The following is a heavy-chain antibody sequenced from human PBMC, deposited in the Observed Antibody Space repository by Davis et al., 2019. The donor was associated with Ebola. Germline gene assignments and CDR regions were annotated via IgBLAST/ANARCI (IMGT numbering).Heavy chain of an antibody. Sequence: ASLNISCAASGFTFSSYDMHWVRQATGKGLEWVSAIGTAGDTYYPGSVKGRFTTSRENAKNSLYLQMNSLRAEDTAVYYCERVLRAYNRYYGMDVWGQGTTVTVSS. CDR3: ERVLRAYNRYYGMDV. J-gene: IGHJ6*02. D-gene: IGHD1-14*01. CDR1: GFTFSSYD. CDR2: IGTAGDT. V-gene: IGHV3-13*01.